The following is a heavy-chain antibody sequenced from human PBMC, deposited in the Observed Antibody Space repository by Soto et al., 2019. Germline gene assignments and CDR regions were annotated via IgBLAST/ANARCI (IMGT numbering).Heavy chain of an antibody. J-gene: IGHJ4*02. CDR1: GFSLSTSGVH. CDR3: AYSTDYSKRYFDX. D-gene: IGHD4-4*01. V-gene: IGHV2-5*02. CDR2: IYWDDDK. Sequence: SGPTLVHPTQTLTLTCTFSGFSLSTSGVHVCWRRHRPGKALEWLALIYWDDDKRYSPSMKRRITISKDTSKNQVVLTMTNVDPVHTATYYCAYSTDYSKRYFDXWGQGTLVTVSX.